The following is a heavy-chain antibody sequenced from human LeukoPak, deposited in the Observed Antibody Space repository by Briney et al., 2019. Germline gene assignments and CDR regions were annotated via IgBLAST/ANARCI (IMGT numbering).Heavy chain of an antibody. D-gene: IGHD2-2*01. CDR2: LNPNSGNT. J-gene: IGHJ5*02. CDR1: GYTFTGYD. V-gene: IGHV1-8*03. Sequence: SVKVSCKASGYTFTGYDINWVRQATGQGLEWMGWLNPNSGNTGYAQKFQGRVTITRDTSITTAYVELSSLTSEDTAVYYCARGGRGVVPAAPYFSWFDPWGQGTLVTVSS. CDR3: ARGGRGVVPAAPYFSWFDP.